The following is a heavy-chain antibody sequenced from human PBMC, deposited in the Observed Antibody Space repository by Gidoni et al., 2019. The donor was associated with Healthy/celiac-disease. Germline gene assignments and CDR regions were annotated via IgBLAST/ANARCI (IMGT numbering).Heavy chain of an antibody. CDR2: ISGSGGST. V-gene: IGHV3-23*01. CDR1: GFTLSSYA. D-gene: IGHD3-10*01. J-gene: IGHJ6*02. Sequence: EAHLFACGGGLVEPGWSLSLSCAASGFTLSSYAMSLLRQAPGRGLEWVSAISGSGGSTYSADYLKGRFTISRDNSTNTLYLQMNSLRAEDTAVYYCAKASGSYYAYYYGMDVWGQGTTVTVSS. CDR3: AKASGSYYAYYYGMDV.